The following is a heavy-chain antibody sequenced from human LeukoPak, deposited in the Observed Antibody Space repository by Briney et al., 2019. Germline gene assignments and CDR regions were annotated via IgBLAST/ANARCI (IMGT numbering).Heavy chain of an antibody. V-gene: IGHV3-23*01. Sequence: PGGSLRLSCAASGITFSSHAMNWVRQAPGKGLQWVSSISGSGGSTNYADSVQGRFTISRDNSMDTLYLQMNSLRPEDAAVYYCAKDQYLSGRGWETYLISNWGRGTLVTVSS. J-gene: IGHJ4*02. CDR2: ISGSGGST. CDR1: GITFSSHA. D-gene: IGHD1-26*01. CDR3: AKDQYLSGRGWETYLISN.